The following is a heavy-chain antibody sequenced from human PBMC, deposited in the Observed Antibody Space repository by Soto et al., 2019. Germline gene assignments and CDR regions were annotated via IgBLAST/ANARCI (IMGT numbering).Heavy chain of an antibody. J-gene: IGHJ3*02. CDR3: SRDPGVIKTRYAFDI. Sequence: GGSLRLSCAASGFTFSDYYMSWIRQAPGKGLEWVSYISSSGSTIYYADSVKGRFTISRDNAKNSLYLQMNSLRAEDTAVYYYSRDPGVIKTRYAFDIWGQGTMVTVS. CDR2: ISSSGSTI. V-gene: IGHV3-11*01. CDR1: GFTFSDYY. D-gene: IGHD3-10*01.